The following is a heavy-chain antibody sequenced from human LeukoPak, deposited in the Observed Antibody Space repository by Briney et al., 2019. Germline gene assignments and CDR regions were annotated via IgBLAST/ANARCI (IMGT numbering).Heavy chain of an antibody. D-gene: IGHD1-20*01. CDR3: ARGGKITGSPVVY. V-gene: IGHV3-74*01. CDR1: GFTFSSYW. Sequence: GGSLRLSCAASGFTFSSYWMHWVRQAPGKGLVWVSRINSDGSGTSYADFVKGRFTISRDNAKNTLYLQMNSLRAEDTAVYYCARGGKITGSPVVYWGQGTLVTVSS. CDR2: INSDGSGT. J-gene: IGHJ4*02.